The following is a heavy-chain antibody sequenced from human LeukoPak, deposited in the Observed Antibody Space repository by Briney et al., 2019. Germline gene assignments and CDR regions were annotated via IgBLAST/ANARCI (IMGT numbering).Heavy chain of an antibody. J-gene: IGHJ4*02. D-gene: IGHD3-22*01. CDR3: ASGSGGYSYDMSPYYYDSSGYYPFDY. V-gene: IGHV3-23*01. CDR1: GFTFSSYA. Sequence: PGGSLRLSCAASGFTFSSYAMSWVRQAPGKGLEWVSAISGSGGSTYYADSVKGRFTISRDNSKNTLYLQMNSLRAEDTAVYHCASGSGGYSYDMSPYYYDSSGYYPFDYWGQGTLVTVSS. CDR2: ISGSGGST.